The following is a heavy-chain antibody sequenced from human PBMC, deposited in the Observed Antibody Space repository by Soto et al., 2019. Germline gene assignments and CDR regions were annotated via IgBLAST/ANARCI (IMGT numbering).Heavy chain of an antibody. J-gene: IGHJ5*02. CDR2: IYWDDDK. CDR1: GFSLSTSGVG. D-gene: IGHD3-16*01. V-gene: IGHV2-5*02. CDR3: APSLYDYVWGTNWCDP. Sequence: QITLKESGPTLVKPTQTLTLTCTFSGFSLSTSGVGVGWIRQPPGKALEWLALIYWDDDKRYSPSLKSRLTNXKXTXKXXVVLTMTHMDPVDTATYYCAPSLYDYVWGTNWCDPWGQGTLVTVSS.